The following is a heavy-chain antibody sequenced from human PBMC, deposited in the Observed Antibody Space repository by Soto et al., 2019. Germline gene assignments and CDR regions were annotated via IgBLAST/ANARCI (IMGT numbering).Heavy chain of an antibody. V-gene: IGHV4-30-4*01. CDR2: IYYSGST. D-gene: IGHD1-1*01. Sequence: QVQLQESGPGLVKPSQTLSLTCTVSGGSISSGDYYWSWIRQPPGKGLEWIGYIYYSGSTSYNPSLMSRVTISVDTSKNQFSLKLSSLPAADTAMYYWARANDRPTGGGADSWGQGTLVTVSS. CDR3: ARANDRPTGGGADS. CDR1: GGSISSGDYY. J-gene: IGHJ4*02.